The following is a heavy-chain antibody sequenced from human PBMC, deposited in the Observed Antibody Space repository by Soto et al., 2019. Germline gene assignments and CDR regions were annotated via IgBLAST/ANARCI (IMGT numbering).Heavy chain of an antibody. Sequence: ASVKVSCKASGYTFNSYGISWVRQAPGQGLEWMGWISAYNGNTNYAQKLKGRVTMTTDTSTSTAYMELRSLTSDDTAVYFCARVKGSGWLNWFDPWGQGALVTVSS. CDR3: ARVKGSGWLNWFDP. V-gene: IGHV1-18*01. CDR2: ISAYNGNT. D-gene: IGHD6-19*01. J-gene: IGHJ5*02. CDR1: GYTFNSYG.